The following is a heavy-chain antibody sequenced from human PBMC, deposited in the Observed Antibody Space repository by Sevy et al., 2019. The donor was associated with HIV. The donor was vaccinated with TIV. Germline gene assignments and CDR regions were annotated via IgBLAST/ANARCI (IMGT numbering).Heavy chain of an antibody. CDR2: ISSNVGST. CDR3: VNFEYSCSSCVY. V-gene: IGHV3-64D*06. Sequence: GGSLRLSCSASGFTCSSYAMHWVRQAPGKGLEYVSAISSNVGSTYYADSVKGRYTISRDTSKNTLYLQMSSLGAEDTAVYYCVNFEYSCSSCVYWGQGTLVTVSS. D-gene: IGHD6-6*01. CDR1: GFTCSSYA. J-gene: IGHJ4*02.